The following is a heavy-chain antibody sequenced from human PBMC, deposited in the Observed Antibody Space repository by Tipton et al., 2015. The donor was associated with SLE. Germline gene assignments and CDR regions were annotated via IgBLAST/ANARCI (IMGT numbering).Heavy chain of an antibody. CDR2: ISGSGDST. J-gene: IGHJ4*02. Sequence: SLRLSCVGSGFNFNIYAVNWVRQAPGKGLQWVAAISGSGDSTYYADSVRGRFTVSRDKSKNTLYLQMNSLRAEDTAVYYCGVVYWGQGTLVSVSS. CDR3: GVVY. V-gene: IGHV3-23*01. CDR1: GFNFNIYA.